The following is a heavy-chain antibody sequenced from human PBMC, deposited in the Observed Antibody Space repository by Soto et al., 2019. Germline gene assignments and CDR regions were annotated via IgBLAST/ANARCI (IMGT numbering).Heavy chain of an antibody. CDR2: ILSDGSNK. D-gene: IGHD1-26*01. CDR3: ARDDEGGSDCDLGY. CDR1: GFTPTSHA. Sequence: PGGSLRLSCGVSGFTPTSHAMAGVRQPLGKGMEWVALILSDGSNKYYADSVKGRFTTSRDNSKNTMYLQMNSLSVEDTAVYYCARDDEGGSDCDLGYWGQGALVTLSS. V-gene: IGHV3-30-3*01. J-gene: IGHJ4*02.